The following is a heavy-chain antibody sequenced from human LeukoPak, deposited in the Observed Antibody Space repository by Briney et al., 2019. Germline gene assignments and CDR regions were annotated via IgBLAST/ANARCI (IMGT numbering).Heavy chain of an antibody. Sequence: SETLSLTCTVSGDSISSNSYYWGWIRQPPGKGLEWIGRIYYSGSTYNNPSLKSRVTISVDTSKNQFSLKLNSLTAADTAVYYCARADYGDYPVYYGMDVWGQGTTVTVSS. CDR3: ARADYGDYPVYYGMDV. CDR1: GDSISSNSYY. CDR2: IYYSGST. J-gene: IGHJ6*02. V-gene: IGHV4-39*01. D-gene: IGHD4-17*01.